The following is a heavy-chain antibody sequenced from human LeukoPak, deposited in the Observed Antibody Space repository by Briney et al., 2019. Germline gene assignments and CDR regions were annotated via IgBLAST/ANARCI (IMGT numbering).Heavy chain of an antibody. J-gene: IGHJ4*02. CDR2: IIPIFGTA. V-gene: IGHV1-69*13. CDR3: AREIFFDSSGYYQCYFDY. Sequence: SVKVSCKASGGTFSSYAISWVRQAPGQGLEWMGGIIPIFGTANYAQKLQGRVTITADESTSTAYMELSSLRSEDTAVYYCAREIFFDSSGYYQCYFDYWGQGTLVTVSS. D-gene: IGHD3-22*01. CDR1: GGTFSSYA.